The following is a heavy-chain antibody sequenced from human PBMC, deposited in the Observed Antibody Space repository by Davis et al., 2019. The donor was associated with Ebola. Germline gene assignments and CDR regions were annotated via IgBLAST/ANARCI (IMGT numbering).Heavy chain of an antibody. CDR2: IFYTGSA. D-gene: IGHD3-10*01. Sequence: PSETLSLPCTVPGVSISRHYWSWIRQPPGNRLEWFGSIFYTGSAYYNSSLASRATISVDTSKNQFSLKLTSVTAADTAMYYCSERGSSVWGQGTLVTVSS. CDR1: GVSISRHY. J-gene: IGHJ4*02. V-gene: IGHV4-59*03. CDR3: SERGSSV.